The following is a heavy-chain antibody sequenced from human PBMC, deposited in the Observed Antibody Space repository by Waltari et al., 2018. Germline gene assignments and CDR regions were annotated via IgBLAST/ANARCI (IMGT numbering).Heavy chain of an antibody. V-gene: IGHV1-8*02. CDR1: GYTFINYE. CDR2: VNPNSGAT. CDR3: ARGRDVFANFDYNWFDP. Sequence: QVQLVQSGAEVLRPGASVKVSCQASGYTFINYEINWVRQAAGQGLEWMGWVNPNSGATAYEQKFQGRITMTWDTSIRTADMEMSNLRSDDTAVLYCARGRDVFANFDYNWFDPWGQGTLVTVSS. J-gene: IGHJ5*02. D-gene: IGHD2-21*01.